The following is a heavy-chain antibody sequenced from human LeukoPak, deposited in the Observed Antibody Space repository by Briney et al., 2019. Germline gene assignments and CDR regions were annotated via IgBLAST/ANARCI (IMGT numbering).Heavy chain of an antibody. J-gene: IGHJ4*02. CDR3: AKNGHGSGSYYPRTKYYFDY. CDR1: GFTFSSYG. Sequence: PGGSLRLSCAASGFTFSSYGMHWVRQASGKGLEWVAFIRYDGSNKYYTDSVKGRFTISRDNSKNTLYLQMNSLRAEDTAVYYCAKNGHGSGSYYPRTKYYFDYWGQGALVTVSS. D-gene: IGHD3-10*01. V-gene: IGHV3-30*02. CDR2: IRYDGSNK.